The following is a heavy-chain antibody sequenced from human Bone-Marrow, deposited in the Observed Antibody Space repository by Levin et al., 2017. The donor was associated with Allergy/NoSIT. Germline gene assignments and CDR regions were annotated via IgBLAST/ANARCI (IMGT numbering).Heavy chain of an antibody. J-gene: IGHJ6*02. D-gene: IGHD1-26*01. V-gene: IGHV5-10-1*01. CDR3: ARRSIVGATLNYDYGMDV. CDR2: IDPSDSFT. CDR1: GFSFTSFW. Sequence: KVSCKGSGFSFTSFWISWVRQMPGKGLEWMGMIDPSDSFTNYNPSFQGHVTISADKSISTAYLQWSSLQASDTAMYYCARRSIVGATLNYDYGMDVWGQGTTVAVSS.